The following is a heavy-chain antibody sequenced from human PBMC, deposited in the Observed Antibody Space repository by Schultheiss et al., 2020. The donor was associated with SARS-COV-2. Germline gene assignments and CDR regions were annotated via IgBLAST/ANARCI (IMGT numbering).Heavy chain of an antibody. V-gene: IGHV4-59*12. Sequence: SETLSLTCTVSGGSISSYYWSWIRQPPGKGLEWIGEINHSGSTNYNPSLKSRVTISVDTSKNQFSLKLSSVTAADTAVYYCARVPITSPAAYYFDYWGQGTLVTVSS. CDR1: GGSISSYY. CDR3: ARVPITSPAAYYFDY. D-gene: IGHD3-16*01. J-gene: IGHJ4*02. CDR2: INHSGST.